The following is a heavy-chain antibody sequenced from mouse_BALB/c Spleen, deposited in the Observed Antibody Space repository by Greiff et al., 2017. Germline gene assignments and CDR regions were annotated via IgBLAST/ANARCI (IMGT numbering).Heavy chain of an antibody. Sequence: EVQLQESGTVLARPGASVKMSCKASGYSFTSYWMHWVKQRPGQGLEWIGAIYPGNSDTSYNQKFKGKAKLTAVTSASTAYMELSSLTNEDSAVYYCTREGYGNYVRAWFAYWGQGTLVTVSA. CDR3: TREGYGNYVRAWFAY. D-gene: IGHD2-10*02. CDR2: IYPGNSDT. J-gene: IGHJ3*01. V-gene: IGHV1-5*01. CDR1: GYSFTSYW.